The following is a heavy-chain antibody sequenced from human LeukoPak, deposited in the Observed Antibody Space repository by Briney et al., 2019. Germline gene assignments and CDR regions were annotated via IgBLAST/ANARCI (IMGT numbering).Heavy chain of an antibody. J-gene: IGHJ3*02. CDR3: ARDTRRVAEGAFDI. V-gene: IGHV1-2*02. Sequence: ASVKVSCKASGYTFTGYYMHWVRQAPGQGLEWMGWINPNSGGTNYAQKFQGRVTMTRDTSISTAYMELSRLRSDDTAVYYCARDTRRVAEGAFDIWGQGTMVTVSS. CDR2: INPNSGGT. CDR1: GYTFTGYY. D-gene: IGHD1-26*01.